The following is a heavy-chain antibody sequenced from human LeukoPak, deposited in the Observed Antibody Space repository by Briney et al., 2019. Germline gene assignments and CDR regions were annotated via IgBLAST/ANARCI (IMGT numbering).Heavy chain of an antibody. CDR1: GFSLSTSGMC. D-gene: IGHD3-9*01. J-gene: IGHJ4*02. Sequence: SGPALVKPTQTLTLTCTFSGFSLSTSGMCVSWIRQPPGKALEWLARIDWGDDKYYSTSLKTRLTISKDTSKNQVVLTMTNMDPVDTATYYCARIVRYFDWLPLDYWGQGTLVTVSS. CDR3: ARIVRYFDWLPLDY. CDR2: IDWGDDK. V-gene: IGHV2-70*11.